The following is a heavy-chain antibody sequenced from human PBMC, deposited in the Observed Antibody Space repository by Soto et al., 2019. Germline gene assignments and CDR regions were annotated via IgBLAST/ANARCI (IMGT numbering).Heavy chain of an antibody. J-gene: IGHJ4*02. CDR3: ARSDNVVLTAAFDY. D-gene: IGHD2-21*02. CDR2: IFYTGNT. CDR1: GDSVDSGSYS. Sequence: QVQLQESGPGLVKPSETLSLTCTVSGDSVDSGSYSWHWIRQPPGKGLEWIGFIFYTGNTKYNPSLKSRAIISLDTSKHHFSLSVTSVTAADTAVYYCARSDNVVLTAAFDYWGQGTRVIVSS. V-gene: IGHV4-61*01.